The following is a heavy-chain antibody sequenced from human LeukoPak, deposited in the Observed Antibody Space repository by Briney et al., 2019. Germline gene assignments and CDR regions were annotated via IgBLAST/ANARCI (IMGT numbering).Heavy chain of an antibody. CDR1: GGSFSGYY. Sequence: NSSETLSLTCAVYGGSFSGYYWSWIRQPPGKGLEWIGEINHSGSTNYNPSLKSRVTISVDTSKNQFSLKLSSVTAADTAVYYCASYSGSYYDYFDYWGQGTLVTVSS. J-gene: IGHJ4*02. CDR2: INHSGST. V-gene: IGHV4-34*01. CDR3: ASYSGSYYDYFDY. D-gene: IGHD1-26*01.